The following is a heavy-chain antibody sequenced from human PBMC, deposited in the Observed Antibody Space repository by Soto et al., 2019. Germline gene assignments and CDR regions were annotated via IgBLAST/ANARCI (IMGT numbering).Heavy chain of an antibody. D-gene: IGHD5-18*01. CDR1: GGSISSGDYY. J-gene: IGHJ4*02. CDR2: IYYSGST. CDR3: ARVGPRGYSYGEGAPFDY. Sequence: PSETLSLTCTVSGGSISSGDYYWSWIRQPPGKGLEWIGYIYYSGSTYYNPSLKSRVTISVDTSKNQFSLKLSSVTAADTAVYYCARVGPRGYSYGEGAPFDYWGQGTPVTVSS. V-gene: IGHV4-30-4*01.